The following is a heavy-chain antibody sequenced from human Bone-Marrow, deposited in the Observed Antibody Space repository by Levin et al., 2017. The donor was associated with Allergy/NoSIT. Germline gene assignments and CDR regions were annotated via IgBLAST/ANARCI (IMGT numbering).Heavy chain of an antibody. CDR2: ISSSGSTI. Sequence: GGSLRLSCAASGFTFSSYEMNWVRQAPGKGLEWVSYISSSGSTIYYADSVKGRFTISRDNAKNSLYLQMNSLRAEDTAVYYCATLSGATYDILTGYYTSSGFDYWGQGTLVTVSS. CDR3: ATLSGATYDILTGYYTSSGFDY. D-gene: IGHD3-9*01. CDR1: GFTFSSYE. V-gene: IGHV3-48*03. J-gene: IGHJ4*02.